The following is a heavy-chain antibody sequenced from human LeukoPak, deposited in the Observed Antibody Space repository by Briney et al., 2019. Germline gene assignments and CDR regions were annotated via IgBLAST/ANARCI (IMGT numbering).Heavy chain of an antibody. J-gene: IGHJ3*02. CDR3: ARSYSSSSGDAFDI. D-gene: IGHD6-6*01. V-gene: IGHV3-21*01. CDR1: GFAFSSYS. CDR2: ISSSSYI. Sequence: PGGSLRLSCAASGFAFSSYSMNWVRQAPGKGLEWVSSISSSSYIYYADSVKGRFTISRDNAKNSLYLQMNSLRAEDTAVYYCARSYSSSSGDAFDIWGQGTMVTVSS.